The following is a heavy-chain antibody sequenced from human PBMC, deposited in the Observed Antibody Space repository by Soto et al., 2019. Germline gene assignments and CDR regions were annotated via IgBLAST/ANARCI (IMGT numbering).Heavy chain of an antibody. J-gene: IGHJ3*02. CDR3: ARHPIVVVPAATKRDAFDI. V-gene: IGHV5-10-1*01. Sequence: GESLKISCKGSGYSFTSYWISWVRQMPGKGLEWMGRIDPSDSYTNYSPSFQGHVTISADKSISTVYLQWSSLKASDTAMYYCARHPIVVVPAATKRDAFDIWGQGTMVIVSS. CDR1: GYSFTSYW. D-gene: IGHD2-2*01. CDR2: IDPSDSYT.